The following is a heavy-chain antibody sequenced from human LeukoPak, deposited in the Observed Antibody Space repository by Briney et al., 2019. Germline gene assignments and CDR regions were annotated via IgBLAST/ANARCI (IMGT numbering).Heavy chain of an antibody. V-gene: IGHV1-46*01. Sequence: ASVKVSCKASGYTFTSYYMHWVRQAPGQGLEWMGIISPSGGSTSYTQKFQGRVTMTRNTSISTAYMELSSLRSEDTAVYYCARGDPHETYYDFWSGYYTFDYWGQGTLVTVSS. CDR2: ISPSGGST. D-gene: IGHD3-3*01. J-gene: IGHJ4*02. CDR1: GYTFTSYY. CDR3: ARGDPHETYYDFWSGYYTFDY.